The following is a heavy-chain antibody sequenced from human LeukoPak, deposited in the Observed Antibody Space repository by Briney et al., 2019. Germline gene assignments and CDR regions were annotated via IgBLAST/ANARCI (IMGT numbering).Heavy chain of an antibody. CDR1: GYSFTSYW. V-gene: IGHV5-51*01. CDR2: IYPGDSDT. CDR3: ARVSSPNPGRVDP. Sequence: ESLKISCTGSGYSFTSYWIGWVRQMPGKGLAWMGIIYPGDSDTRYSPSFQGQVTISADKSISTAYLQWSSLKASDTAMYYCARVSSPNPGRVDPWGQGTLVTVSS. J-gene: IGHJ5*02. D-gene: IGHD1-26*01.